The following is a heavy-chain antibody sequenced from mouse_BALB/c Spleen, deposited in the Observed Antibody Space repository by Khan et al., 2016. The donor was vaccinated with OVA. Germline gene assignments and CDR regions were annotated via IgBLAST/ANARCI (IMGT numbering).Heavy chain of an antibody. Sequence: QIQLVQSEPELKKPGETVKISCKASGYTFTSYGMNWVKQSPGKALKWMGWINTYTGEPTYADDFKGRFAFSLETSASTAYLQINNLKNEDTATYFCARPPYFSYTLDHWGQGTSVTVSS. J-gene: IGHJ4*01. V-gene: IGHV9-3-1*01. CDR2: INTYTGEP. CDR1: GYTFTSYG. D-gene: IGHD2-10*01. CDR3: ARPPYFSYTLDH.